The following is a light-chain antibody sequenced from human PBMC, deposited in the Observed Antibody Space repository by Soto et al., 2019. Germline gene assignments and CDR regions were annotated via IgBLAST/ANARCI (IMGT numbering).Light chain of an antibody. Sequence: DIQITQSPYTLSSSVADRFTITCRASQSISTWLAWYQQKPGKAPKLLISDASTLKSGVPSRFSGSGSGTEFTLTIGSLQPDDFATYYCHQYNSYSPLFGQGTKVDI. J-gene: IGKJ1*01. CDR2: DAS. V-gene: IGKV1-5*01. CDR3: HQYNSYSPL. CDR1: QSISTW.